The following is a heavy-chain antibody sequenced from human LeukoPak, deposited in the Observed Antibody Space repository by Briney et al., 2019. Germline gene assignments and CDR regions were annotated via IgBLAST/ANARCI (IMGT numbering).Heavy chain of an antibody. J-gene: IGHJ6*03. Sequence: GGSLRLPCGASGFTFSSYEMNWVRQAPGKGLEWVSYISSSGSTIYYADSVKGRFTISRDNAKNSLYLQMNSLRAEDTAVYYCARDRIPVAGDNYYYYYYMDVWGKGTTVTVSS. CDR1: GFTFSSYE. D-gene: IGHD6-19*01. V-gene: IGHV3-48*03. CDR3: ARDRIPVAGDNYYYYYYMDV. CDR2: ISSSGSTI.